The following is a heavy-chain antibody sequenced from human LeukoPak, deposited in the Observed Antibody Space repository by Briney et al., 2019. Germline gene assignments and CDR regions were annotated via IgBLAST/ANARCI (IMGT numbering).Heavy chain of an antibody. CDR1: GGTFSSYA. D-gene: IGHD3-3*01. J-gene: IGHJ5*02. CDR3: AREKPILNWFDP. Sequence: ASVKVYCKASGGTFSSYAISWVRQAPGQGLEWMGRIIPILGIANYAQRFQGRVTITADKSTSTAYMELSSLRSEDTAVYYCAREKPILNWFDPWGQGTLVTVSS. V-gene: IGHV1-69*04. CDR2: IIPILGIA.